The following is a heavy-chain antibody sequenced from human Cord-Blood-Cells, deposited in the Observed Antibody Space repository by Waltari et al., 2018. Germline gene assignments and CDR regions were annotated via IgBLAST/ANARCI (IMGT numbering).Heavy chain of an antibody. CDR3: AKLYNWKYPMYYFDY. Sequence: EVQLLESGGGLVQPGGSLRLSCAASGFTFSSYAMSWVRQAPGKGLEWVSAISGSGGSTSSADSVKGRFTISRDNSKNPLYLQMNSLRAEYTAVYYCAKLYNWKYPMYYFDYWGQGTLVTVSS. CDR1: GFTFSSYA. D-gene: IGHD1-7*01. V-gene: IGHV3-23*01. J-gene: IGHJ4*02. CDR2: ISGSGGST.